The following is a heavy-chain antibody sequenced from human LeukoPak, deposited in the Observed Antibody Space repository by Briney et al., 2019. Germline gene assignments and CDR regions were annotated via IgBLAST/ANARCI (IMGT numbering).Heavy chain of an antibody. Sequence: GGSLRLSCAASGFTFNTYWMAWVRQAPGKGLEWVSAISGSGGSTYYANSVKGRFTISRDNSKNTLYLQMNSLRAEDTAVYYCARDGYHDYWGQGTLVTVSS. CDR1: GFTFNTYW. J-gene: IGHJ4*02. CDR2: ISGSGGST. D-gene: IGHD5-12*01. CDR3: ARDGYHDY. V-gene: IGHV3-23*01.